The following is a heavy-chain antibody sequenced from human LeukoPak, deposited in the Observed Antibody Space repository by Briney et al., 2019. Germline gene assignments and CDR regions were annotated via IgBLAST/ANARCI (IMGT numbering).Heavy chain of an antibody. Sequence: PGGSLRLSCAASGFTVSSNYMSWVRQAPGKGLEWVSVIYSGGSTYYADSVKGRFTISRDNSKNTLYLQMNSLRAEDTAVYYCARAPPSSGSRYYFDYWGQGTLVTVSS. CDR2: IYSGGST. CDR1: GFTVSSNY. D-gene: IGHD6-19*01. CDR3: ARAPPSSGSRYYFDY. V-gene: IGHV3-66*01. J-gene: IGHJ4*02.